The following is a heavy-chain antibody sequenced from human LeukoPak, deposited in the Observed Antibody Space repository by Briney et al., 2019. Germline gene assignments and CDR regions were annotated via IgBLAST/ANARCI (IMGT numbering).Heavy chain of an antibody. Sequence: GGSLRLSCAVSGSTFSNHALSWVRQAPGKGLEWVSAISGRDESTYYADSVKGRFTISRDNSKSTLYLQMSSLRAEDTAVYHCAKVTGTTNYWGQGTLVTVSS. CDR2: ISGRDEST. CDR3: AKVTGTTNY. CDR1: GSTFSNHA. V-gene: IGHV3-23*01. J-gene: IGHJ4*02. D-gene: IGHD1-1*01.